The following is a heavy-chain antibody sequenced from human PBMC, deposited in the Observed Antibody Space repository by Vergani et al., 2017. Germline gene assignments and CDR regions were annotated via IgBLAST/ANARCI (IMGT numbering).Heavy chain of an antibody. J-gene: IGHJ4*02. Sequence: QVQLQQWGAGLLKPSETLSLTCAVYGGSFSGYYWSWIRQPPGKGLEWIGEINHSGSTNYNPSLKSRVTISVDTSKNQFSLKLSSVTAADTAVYYCARGGRSRFLEWFFDYWGQGTLVTVSS. V-gene: IGHV4-34*01. CDR2: INHSGST. CDR3: ARGGRSRFLEWFFDY. CDR1: GGSFSGYY. D-gene: IGHD3-3*01.